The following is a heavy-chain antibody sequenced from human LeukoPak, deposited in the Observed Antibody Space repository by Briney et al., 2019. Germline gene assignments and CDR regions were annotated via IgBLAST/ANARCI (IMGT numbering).Heavy chain of an antibody. D-gene: IGHD5-24*01. J-gene: IGHJ4*02. CDR2: INPIFGTA. CDR1: GYTFTGYY. V-gene: IGHV1-69*13. CDR3: ARDSLDGRYHFDY. Sequence: GASVKVSCKASGYTFTGYYMHWVRQAPGQGLEWMGWINPIFGTANYAQKFQGRVTITADESTSTAYMELSSLRSEDTAVYYCARDSLDGRYHFDYWGQGTLVTVSS.